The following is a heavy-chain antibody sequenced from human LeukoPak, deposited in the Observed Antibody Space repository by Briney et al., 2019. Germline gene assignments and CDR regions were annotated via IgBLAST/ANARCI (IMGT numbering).Heavy chain of an antibody. Sequence: SETLSLTCTVYGGSFSNYYWTWIRQPPEKGLEWIGEINHSGSTNYNPSLKSRVTISVDTSKNQFSLKLSSVTAADTAVYYCAANDYYDSGGWFDPWGQGTLVTVSS. CDR1: GGSFSNYY. CDR2: INHSGST. V-gene: IGHV4-34*01. D-gene: IGHD3-22*01. CDR3: AANDYYDSGGWFDP. J-gene: IGHJ5*02.